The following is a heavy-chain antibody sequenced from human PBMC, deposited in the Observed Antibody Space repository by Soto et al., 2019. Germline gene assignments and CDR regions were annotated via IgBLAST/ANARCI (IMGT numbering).Heavy chain of an antibody. CDR2: IYHSGTT. Sequence: QVQLQESGPGLVKPSGTLSLTCAVSGASISDNWWSWVRQPPGKVLEWIGEIYHSGTTHYNPSLWSRVPISEDQSNTHCSLNLNSVTAADTAVYYCARHIAVPRTRGFDYWGQGTLVNVSS. D-gene: IGHD6-19*01. CDR3: ARHIAVPRTRGFDY. J-gene: IGHJ4*02. CDR1: GASISDNW. V-gene: IGHV4-4*02.